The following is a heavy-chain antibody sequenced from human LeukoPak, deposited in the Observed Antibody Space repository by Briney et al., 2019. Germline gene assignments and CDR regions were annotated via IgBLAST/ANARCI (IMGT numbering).Heavy chain of an antibody. V-gene: IGHV4-34*01. D-gene: IGHD4-23*01. J-gene: IGHJ4*02. CDR3: ARFGYGGNSGLVHYFDY. Sequence: SETLSPTCAVYGGSFSGYYWSWIRQPPGKGLEWIGEINHSGSTNYNPSLKSRVTISVDTSKNQFSLKLSSVTAADTAVYYCARFGYGGNSGLVHYFDYWGQGTLVTVSS. CDR2: INHSGST. CDR1: GGSFSGYY.